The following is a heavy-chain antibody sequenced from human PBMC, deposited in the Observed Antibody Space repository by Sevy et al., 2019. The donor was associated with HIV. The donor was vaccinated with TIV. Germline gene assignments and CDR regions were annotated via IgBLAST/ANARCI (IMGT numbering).Heavy chain of an antibody. CDR1: GGSFSGYY. D-gene: IGHD6-19*01. V-gene: IGHV4-34*01. Sequence: SETLSLTCAVYGGSFSGYYWSWIRQPPGKGLEWIGEINHSGSTNYNPSLKSRVTISVDTSKNQFSLKLSSVTAADTVVYYCARGRIAVAGTWGWFDPWGQGTLVTVSS. CDR3: ARGRIAVAGTWGWFDP. J-gene: IGHJ5*02. CDR2: INHSGST.